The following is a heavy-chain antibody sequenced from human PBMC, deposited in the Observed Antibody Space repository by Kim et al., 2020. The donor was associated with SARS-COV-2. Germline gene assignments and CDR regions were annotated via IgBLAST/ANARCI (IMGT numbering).Heavy chain of an antibody. V-gene: IGHV3-7*01. Sequence: VDSVKGRFTISRDNAKNSRYLQRNCLGAEDTAVYYCARGAYGYGGNFCDYWGQGTLVTVSS. CDR3: ARGAYGYGGNFCDY. J-gene: IGHJ4*02. D-gene: IGHD4-17*01.